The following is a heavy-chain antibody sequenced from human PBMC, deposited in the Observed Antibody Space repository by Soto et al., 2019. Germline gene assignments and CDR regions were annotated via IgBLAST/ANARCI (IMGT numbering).Heavy chain of an antibody. J-gene: IGHJ3*02. CDR1: GFTFSSYA. CDR2: ISYDGSNK. Sequence: GGSLRLSCAASGFTFSSYAMHWVRQAPGKGLEWVAVISYDGSNKYYADSVKGRFTISRDNSKNTLYLQMNSLRAEDTAVYYCARTPIAAQGPAFDIWGQGTMVTVSS. D-gene: IGHD6-6*01. CDR3: ARTPIAAQGPAFDI. V-gene: IGHV3-30-3*01.